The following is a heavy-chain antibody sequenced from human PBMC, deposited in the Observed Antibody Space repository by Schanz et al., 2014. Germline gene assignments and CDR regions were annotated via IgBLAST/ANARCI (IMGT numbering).Heavy chain of an antibody. CDR2: ISFDGRNT. V-gene: IGHV3-30*18. CDR1: GITLSGYG. CDR3: AKEKEEVAADGSFFDY. D-gene: IGHD6-13*01. Sequence: VQLVESGGGVVQPGRSLRLSCAASGITLSGYGLHWVRQAPGKGLEWVGFISFDGRNTGYAHSVKGRFTISRDNSKNTVNLQMNSLRAEDTAVYYCAKEKEEVAADGSFFDYWGQGTLGTGSS. J-gene: IGHJ4*02.